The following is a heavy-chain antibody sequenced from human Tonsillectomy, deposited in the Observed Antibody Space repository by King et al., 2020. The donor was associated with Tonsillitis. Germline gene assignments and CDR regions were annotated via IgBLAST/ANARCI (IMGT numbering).Heavy chain of an antibody. CDR2: INHSGST. Sequence: VQLQQWGAGLLKPSETLSLTCAVYGGSFSGYYWSWIRQSPGKGLDWIGEINHSGSTNYNPSLKSRVTISVDTSKNQFSLKLNSVTAADTAVYYCARTSLVERGAFDIWGQGTMVTVSS. V-gene: IGHV4-34*01. D-gene: IGHD2-8*02. CDR1: GGSFSGYY. J-gene: IGHJ3*02. CDR3: ARTSLVERGAFDI.